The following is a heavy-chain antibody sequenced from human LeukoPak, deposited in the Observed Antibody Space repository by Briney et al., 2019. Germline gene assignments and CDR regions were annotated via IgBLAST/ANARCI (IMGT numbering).Heavy chain of an antibody. J-gene: IGHJ4*02. CDR1: GYTFTSYG. CDR2: ISAYNGNT. Sequence: ASVYVSYKASGYTFTSYGISWVRPAPGQGLEWMGWISAYNGNTNYAQKLQGRVTMTTDTSTSTAYMELRSLRSDDTAVYYCARVCSGASCCPGGFGYQGQGILVTVSS. CDR3: ARVCSGASCCPGGFGY. D-gene: IGHD2-15*01. V-gene: IGHV1-18*01.